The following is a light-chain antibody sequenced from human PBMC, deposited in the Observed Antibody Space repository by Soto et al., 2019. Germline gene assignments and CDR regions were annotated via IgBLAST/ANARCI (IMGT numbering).Light chain of an antibody. CDR2: GAS. J-gene: IGKJ1*01. CDR3: QQYNNWPWT. CDR1: QSISDT. Sequence: EVVMTQSPATLSVSPGGRATLSCRASQSISDTLAWYQQKPGQAPRLLIHGASTRATGFPGRFSGSGSGTDFTLTISSLQSEDFAVYYCQQYNNWPWTFGQGTKV. V-gene: IGKV3-15*01.